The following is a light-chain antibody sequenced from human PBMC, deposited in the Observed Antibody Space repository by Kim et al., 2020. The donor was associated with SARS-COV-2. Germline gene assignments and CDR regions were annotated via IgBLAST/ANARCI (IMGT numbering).Light chain of an antibody. CDR2: DAS. V-gene: IGKV1-5*01. Sequence: DIQMTQYPSTLSASVGDTVSITCRASQYLATWVAWYQQKPGMAPKVLMYDASKLKSGVPSRFSGSGSGTEFTLTITSLQPDDFATYYCKQYKSDPDTFGQGTKL. CDR3: KQYKSDPDT. J-gene: IGKJ2*01. CDR1: QYLATW.